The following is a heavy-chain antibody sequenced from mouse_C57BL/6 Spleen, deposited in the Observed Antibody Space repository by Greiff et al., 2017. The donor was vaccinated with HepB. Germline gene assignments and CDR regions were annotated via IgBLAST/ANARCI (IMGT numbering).Heavy chain of an antibody. CDR3: ARDYGSSYDYFDY. D-gene: IGHD1-1*01. V-gene: IGHV1-39*01. J-gene: IGHJ2*01. Sequence: VHVKQSGPELVKPGASVKISCKASGYSFTDYNMNWVKQSNGKSLEWIGVINPNYGTTSYNQKFKGKATLTVDQSSSTAYMQLNSLTSEDSAVYYCARDYGSSYDYFDYWGQGTTLTVSS. CDR1: GYSFTDYN. CDR2: INPNYGTT.